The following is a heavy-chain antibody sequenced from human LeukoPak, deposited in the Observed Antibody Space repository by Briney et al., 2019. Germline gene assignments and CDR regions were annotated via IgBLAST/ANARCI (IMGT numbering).Heavy chain of an antibody. D-gene: IGHD3-22*01. CDR2: ISGDSDST. J-gene: IGHJ4*02. Sequence: ASVKVSCKASGYAFSSDGVTWVRQAPGQGLEWMGWISGDSDSTNYAQKRQDKVTMTTDTTTNTAYLELRSLTSDDTAIYYCARGRIYYDGSGHYYPDYWGQGTLLTVSS. CDR3: ARGRIYYDGSGHYYPDY. CDR1: GYAFSSDG. V-gene: IGHV1-18*01.